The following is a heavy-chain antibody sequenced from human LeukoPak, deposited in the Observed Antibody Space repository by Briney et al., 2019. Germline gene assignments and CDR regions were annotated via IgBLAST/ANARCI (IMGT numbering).Heavy chain of an antibody. CDR3: ARAISYYYGSGSYVRYYFDY. CDR1: GGSFSGYY. D-gene: IGHD3-10*01. Sequence: SETLSLTCAVYGGSFSGYYWSWIRQPPGKGLEWVGEINHSGTTNYNPSLKSRVTISVDTSKNQFSLKLSSVTAADTAVYYCARAISYYYGSGSYVRYYFDYWGQGTLVTVSS. V-gene: IGHV4-34*01. J-gene: IGHJ4*02. CDR2: INHSGTT.